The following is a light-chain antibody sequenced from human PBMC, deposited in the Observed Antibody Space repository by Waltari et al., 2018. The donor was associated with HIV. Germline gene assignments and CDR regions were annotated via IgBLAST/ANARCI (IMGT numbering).Light chain of an antibody. J-gene: IGLJ2*01. Sequence: SALTPPPPVSASPGQSLSISCTGSSRFDRAYNSFSWYQHPPGTPPRLMISEVSQRRSGVPDHFSGSKSGDAASMTVCGRQAEDEADYYCTSYAGNNLLFGGGTKMSVL. CDR1: SRFDRAYNS. CDR3: TSYAGNNLL. CDR2: EVS. V-gene: IGLV2-8*01.